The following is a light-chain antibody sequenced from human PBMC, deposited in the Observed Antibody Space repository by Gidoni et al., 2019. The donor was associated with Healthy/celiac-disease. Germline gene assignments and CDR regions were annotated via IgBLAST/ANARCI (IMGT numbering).Light chain of an antibody. J-gene: IGKJ1*01. CDR1: QSIRSY. CDR3: QQSYFSPWT. CDR2: AAS. Sequence: DIQMTQSPSSLSASVGDRVTITCRASQSIRSYLNWYQQKPGKAPMLLIYAASSLQSGVPSRFSGSGSGTDFSLTISSLQPEDFATYYCQQSYFSPWTFGQGTKVEIK. V-gene: IGKV1-39*01.